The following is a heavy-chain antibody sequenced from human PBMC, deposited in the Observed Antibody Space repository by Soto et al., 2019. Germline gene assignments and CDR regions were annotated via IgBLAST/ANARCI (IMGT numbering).Heavy chain of an antibody. CDR3: ARGLHWNYGYGY. D-gene: IGHD1-7*01. Sequence: QVQLQESGPGLVTPSETLSLTCTVSGGSVVSDTDYWSWIRQPPGRGLEWIAYLYRSRITNSRPSLKSRVTVSVDSSKNQFSLKLTSVTAADTAVYYCARGLHWNYGYGYWGQGTLVTVSS. V-gene: IGHV4-61*01. CDR2: LYRSRIT. CDR1: GGSVVSDTDY. J-gene: IGHJ4*02.